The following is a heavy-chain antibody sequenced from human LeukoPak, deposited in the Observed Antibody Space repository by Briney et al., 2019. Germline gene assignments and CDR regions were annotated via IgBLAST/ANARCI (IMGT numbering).Heavy chain of an antibody. CDR1: GGSISSYY. Sequence: SETLSLTCTVSGGSISSYYWSWIRQPPGKGLEWIGYIYYSGSTNYNPSLKSRVTISVDTSKNQFSLKLSSVTAADTAVYYCARDWGPWDDSSGYYYSYAFDIWGQGTMVTVSS. J-gene: IGHJ3*02. CDR2: IYYSGST. D-gene: IGHD3-22*01. V-gene: IGHV4-59*01. CDR3: ARDWGPWDDSSGYYYSYAFDI.